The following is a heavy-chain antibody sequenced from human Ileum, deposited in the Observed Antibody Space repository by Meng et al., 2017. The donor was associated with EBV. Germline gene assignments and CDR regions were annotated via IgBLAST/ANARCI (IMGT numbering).Heavy chain of an antibody. CDR3: ARDGIGWYPGDY. CDR2: ISPDGI. CDR1: GLSLSNDG. J-gene: IGHJ4*02. Sequence: QVQLVGSGGGVVQPGTSLRVSCAASGLSLSNDGMHWVRQAPGKGLEWVALISPDGIWYPESVKGRFTVSRDNSKNTFYLQMNSLRFEDTAVYYCARDGIGWYPGDYWGRGTLVTVSS. V-gene: IGHV3-30*03. D-gene: IGHD6-19*01.